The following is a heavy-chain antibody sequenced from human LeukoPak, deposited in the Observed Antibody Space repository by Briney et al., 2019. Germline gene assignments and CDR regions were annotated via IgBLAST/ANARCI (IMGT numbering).Heavy chain of an antibody. CDR2: IFHTGST. D-gene: IGHD3-10*01. J-gene: IGHJ5*02. Sequence: SQTLSLTCVVSGDSISSGAYSWSWIRQPPGKGLEWIGYIFHTGSTFYNPSLKSRVTISVDNSKNQFSLRLSSVTAADTAVYYCARELWFANAPGSWLDPWGQGTLVTVSS. CDR3: ARELWFANAPGSWLDP. CDR1: GDSISSGAYS. V-gene: IGHV4-30-2*01.